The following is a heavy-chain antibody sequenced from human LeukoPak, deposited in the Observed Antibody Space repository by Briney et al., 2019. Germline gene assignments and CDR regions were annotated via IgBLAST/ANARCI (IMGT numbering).Heavy chain of an antibody. CDR2: ISAYDGNT. D-gene: IGHD3-10*01. CDR1: GYAFISYG. V-gene: IGHV1-18*01. Sequence: ASVKVSCKASGYAFISYGFSWVRQAPGQGLEWMGWISAYDGNTKSIDKLQGRVTLTTDTSTNTAYLELRGLRSDDTAIYYCTRDAYGSGKGYFDYWGQGTLVTVSS. J-gene: IGHJ4*02. CDR3: TRDAYGSGKGYFDY.